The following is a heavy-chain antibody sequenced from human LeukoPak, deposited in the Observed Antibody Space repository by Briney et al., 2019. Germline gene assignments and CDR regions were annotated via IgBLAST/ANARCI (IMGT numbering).Heavy chain of an antibody. V-gene: IGHV1-69*13. D-gene: IGHD4-11*01. CDR3: ATKDRLPQNNWLDP. CDR2: IMPIFGTT. CDR1: GGTFTNHA. J-gene: IGHJ5*02. Sequence: SVKVSCKASGGTFTNHAFSWLRQAPGQGLEWMGGIMPIFGTTNYAQKFQDRVTITADEITSTVYMELSSLRSEDTAVYYCATKDRLPQNNWLDPWGQGTLVTVSS.